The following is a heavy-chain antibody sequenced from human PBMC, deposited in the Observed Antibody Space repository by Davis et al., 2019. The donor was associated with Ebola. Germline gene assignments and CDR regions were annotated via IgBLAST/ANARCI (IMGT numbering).Heavy chain of an antibody. CDR3: ARTIVGATTS. V-gene: IGHV3-7*01. D-gene: IGHD1-26*01. CDR1: GFTFSSYW. J-gene: IGHJ5*02. Sequence: GESLKISCAASGFTFSSYWMSWVRQAPGKGLEWVANIKQDGSEKYYVESVKGRFTISRDNAKNSLYLQMNSLRAEDTAVYYCARTIVGATTSWGQGTLVTVSS. CDR2: IKQDGSEK.